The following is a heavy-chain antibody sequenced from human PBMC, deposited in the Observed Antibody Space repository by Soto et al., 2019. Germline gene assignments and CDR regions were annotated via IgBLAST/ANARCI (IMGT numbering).Heavy chain of an antibody. V-gene: IGHV1-3*01. Sequence: QVQLVQSGAEVKKPGASVKVSCRPSGHIFTSYTMHWLRQAPGQRLEWMGLINAGNVNTKYSQNFQGRVTSTRDTPESSAYMELGSLRSEDTAVYYCATVPTNPDHYGMDVWGQGTTVTVSS. CDR2: INAGNVNT. J-gene: IGHJ6*02. CDR1: GHIFTSYT. CDR3: ATVPTNPDHYGMDV.